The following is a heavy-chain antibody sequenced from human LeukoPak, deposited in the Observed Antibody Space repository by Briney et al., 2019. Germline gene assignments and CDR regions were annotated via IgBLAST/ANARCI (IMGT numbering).Heavy chain of an antibody. D-gene: IGHD3-3*01. Sequence: GGSLRLSCAASGFTFSSYDMHWVRQATGKGLEWVSAIGTAGDTYYPGSVKGRFTISRDNAKNSLYLQMNSLRAEDTALYYCAKDNNLEWLLNWGQGTLVTVSS. CDR2: IGTAGDT. V-gene: IGHV3-13*01. J-gene: IGHJ4*02. CDR3: AKDNNLEWLLN. CDR1: GFTFSSYD.